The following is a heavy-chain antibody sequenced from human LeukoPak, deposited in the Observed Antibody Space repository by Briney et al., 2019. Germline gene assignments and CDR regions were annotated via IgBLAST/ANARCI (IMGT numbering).Heavy chain of an antibody. CDR1: GFTLNYYW. CDR3: ARWSGSYYS. V-gene: IGHV3-7*01. Sequence: GGSLRLFCEASGFTLNYYWMSWVRQAPGKGLEWVANINQDGSEKYFVDSVKGRFTISRDNSKNTVYLQMASLRPEDMAVYYCARWSGSYYSWGQGTLVTVSS. J-gene: IGHJ5*02. D-gene: IGHD1-26*01. CDR2: INQDGSEK.